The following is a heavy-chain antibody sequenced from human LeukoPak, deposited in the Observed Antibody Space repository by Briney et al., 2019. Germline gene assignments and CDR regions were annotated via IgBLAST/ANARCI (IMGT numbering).Heavy chain of an antibody. J-gene: IGHJ6*03. Sequence: GGSLRLSCAASGFTFRSYSMNWVRQAPGKGLEWVSYISSCSSTIYYADSVKGRFTISRDNAKNSQYLQMNSLRDEDTTVYYCARSEGSGWGLLAYYYYYMDVWGKGTTVTVSS. CDR3: ARSEGSGWGLLAYYYYYMDV. CDR1: GFTFRSYS. CDR2: ISSCSSTI. V-gene: IGHV3-48*02. D-gene: IGHD6-19*01.